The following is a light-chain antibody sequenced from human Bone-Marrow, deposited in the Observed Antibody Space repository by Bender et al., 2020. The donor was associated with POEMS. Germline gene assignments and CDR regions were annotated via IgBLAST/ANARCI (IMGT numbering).Light chain of an antibody. CDR2: QDT. Sequence: SYELTQPPSVSVSPGQTASITCSGDDLGDKYVAWYQQKPGQSPVLVIYQDTKRPSGIPERFSGSNSGNTATLTISGTQAMDEADYYCQAWDTYSVIFGGRTKLTVL. J-gene: IGLJ2*01. V-gene: IGLV3-1*01. CDR1: DLGDKY. CDR3: QAWDTYSVI.